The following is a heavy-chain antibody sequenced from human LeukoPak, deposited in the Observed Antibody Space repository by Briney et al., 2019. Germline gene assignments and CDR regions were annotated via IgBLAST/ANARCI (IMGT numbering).Heavy chain of an antibody. D-gene: IGHD6-19*01. CDR2: ISSSGNYI. CDR3: ARQYSTGWDGAYYFDY. Sequence: GGSLRHSCAASGFTFSSYSMNWVRQAPGKGLEWVSSISSSGNYIYYADSLKGRFTLSRDNAKNSLYLQMNSLRAEDTAVYYCARQYSTGWDGAYYFDYWGQGTLVTVSS. J-gene: IGHJ4*02. CDR1: GFTFSSYS. V-gene: IGHV3-21*01.